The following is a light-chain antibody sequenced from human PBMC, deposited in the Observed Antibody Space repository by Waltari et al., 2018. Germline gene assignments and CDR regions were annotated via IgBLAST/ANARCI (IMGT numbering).Light chain of an antibody. CDR1: SLRTYD. CDR2: GKN. Sequence: SSELTQDPAVSVALGQTVRITCQGDSLRTYDASWYQQKPGQAPMLLIYGKNRRPSGIPDRFSGSTSGTTASLTITGAQAEDEADYHCTSRDFTGTVFFGGGTKVTVL. J-gene: IGLJ2*01. CDR3: TSRDFTGTVF. V-gene: IGLV3-19*01.